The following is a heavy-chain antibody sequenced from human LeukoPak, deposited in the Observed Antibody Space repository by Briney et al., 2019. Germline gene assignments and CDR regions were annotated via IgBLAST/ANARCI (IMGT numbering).Heavy chain of an antibody. CDR1: GFTFSSYS. J-gene: IGHJ4*02. Sequence: PGGSLRLSCAASGFTFSSYSMNWVRQAPGKGLEWVSSISSSSSYIYYADSVKGRFTISRGNAKNSLYLQMNSLRAEDTAVYYCARGGGIAGPDWGQGTLVTVSS. D-gene: IGHD4-23*01. V-gene: IGHV3-21*01. CDR2: ISSSSSYI. CDR3: ARGGGIAGPD.